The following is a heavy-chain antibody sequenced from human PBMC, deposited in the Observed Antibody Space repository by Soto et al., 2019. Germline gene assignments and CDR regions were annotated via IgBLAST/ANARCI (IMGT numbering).Heavy chain of an antibody. CDR1: GGSFSGYY. J-gene: IGHJ5*02. CDR2: INHSGST. Sequence: PSETLSLTCAVYGGSFSGYYWSWIRQPPGKGLEWIGEINHSGSTNYNPSLKSRVTISVDTSKNQFSLKLSSVTAADTAVYYCARRYGSGSYYKYNWFDPWGQGILVTVSS. D-gene: IGHD3-10*01. CDR3: ARRYGSGSYYKYNWFDP. V-gene: IGHV4-34*01.